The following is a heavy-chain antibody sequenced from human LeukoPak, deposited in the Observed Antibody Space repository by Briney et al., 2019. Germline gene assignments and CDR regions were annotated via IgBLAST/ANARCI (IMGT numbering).Heavy chain of an antibody. CDR2: ISTSGGTN. CDR1: GFTFSDSY. CDR3: ARGKSPAMFTPVAY. Sequence: PGGSLRLSCAASGFTFSDSYMSWIRQPPGKGLEWISCISTSGGTNYYADSVKGRFTISRDNAKKSLYLQMNSLRAEDTAVYYCARGKSPAMFTPVAYWGQGSLVTVSP. V-gene: IGHV3-11*01. J-gene: IGHJ4*02. D-gene: IGHD5-18*01.